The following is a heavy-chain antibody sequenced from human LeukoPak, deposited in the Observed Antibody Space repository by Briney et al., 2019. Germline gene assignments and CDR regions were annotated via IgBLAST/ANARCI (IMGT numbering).Heavy chain of an antibody. J-gene: IGHJ5*02. CDR1: GGAISGYY. Sequence: SETLSLTCTVSGGAISGYYWSWIRQPPGKGLEWIGSIYYSGGTSYNPSLQGRVSISVDTSKIQFSLKLSSVTAADTAVYYCARWQYTISSGWFDPWGQGTLVTVSS. V-gene: IGHV4-59*08. D-gene: IGHD6-6*01. CDR3: ARWQYTISSGWFDP. CDR2: IYYSGGT.